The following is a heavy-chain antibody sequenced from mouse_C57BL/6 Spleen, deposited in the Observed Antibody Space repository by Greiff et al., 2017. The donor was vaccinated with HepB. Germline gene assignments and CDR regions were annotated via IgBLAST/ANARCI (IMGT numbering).Heavy chain of an antibody. CDR1: GYAFTNYL. J-gene: IGHJ2*01. V-gene: IGHV1-54*01. CDR2: INPGSGGT. CDR3: ARRTDYSLDY. Sequence: QVQLQQSGAELVRPGTSVKVSCKASGYAFTNYLIEWVKQRPGQGLEWIGVINPGSGGTNYNEKFKGKATLTADKSSSTAYMQLSSLTSEDSAVYFCARRTDYSLDYWGQGTTLTVSS. D-gene: IGHD2-12*01.